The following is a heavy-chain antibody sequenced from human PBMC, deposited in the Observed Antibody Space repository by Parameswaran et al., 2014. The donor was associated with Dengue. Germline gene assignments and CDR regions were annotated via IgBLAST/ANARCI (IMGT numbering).Heavy chain of an antibody. Sequence: WVRQAPGQGLEWMGWISAYNGNTNYAQKLQGRVTMTTDTSTSTAYMELRSLRSDDTAVYYCARDLARLIELAPVLYYYYGMDVWGQGTTVTVSS. V-gene: IGHV1-18*01. CDR3: ARDLARLIELAPVLYYYYGMDV. J-gene: IGHJ6*02. D-gene: IGHD2-8*02. CDR2: ISAYNGNT.